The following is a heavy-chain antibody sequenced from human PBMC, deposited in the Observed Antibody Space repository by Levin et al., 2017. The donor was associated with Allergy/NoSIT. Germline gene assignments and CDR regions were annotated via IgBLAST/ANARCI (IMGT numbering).Heavy chain of an antibody. Sequence: SETLSLTCAVSGGSISSGGYSWSWIRQPPGKGLEWIGYIYHSGSTYYNPSLKSRVTISVDRSKNQFSLKLSSVTAADTAVYYCARATAVLWFGELSGGDAFDSWGQGTMVTVSS. V-gene: IGHV4-30-2*01. CDR3: ARATAVLWFGELSGGDAFDS. J-gene: IGHJ3*02. D-gene: IGHD3-10*01. CDR2: IYHSGST. CDR1: GGSISSGGYS.